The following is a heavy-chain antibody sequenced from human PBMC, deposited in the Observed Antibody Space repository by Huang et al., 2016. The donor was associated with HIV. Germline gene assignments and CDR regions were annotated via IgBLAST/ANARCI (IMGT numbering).Heavy chain of an antibody. D-gene: IGHD3-3*02. J-gene: IGHJ3*02. V-gene: IGHV1-2*02. CDR2: SNPNSGGT. Sequence: QVQLVQSGAEVKKPGASVKVSCKASGYTFTGYYMHWVRQAPGQGLGWMGWSNPNSGGTNYAQKLQGRVTMTRDTSISTAYMELSRLRSDDTAVYYCTRSFLEWLAGAFDIWGQGTMVTVSS. CDR3: TRSFLEWLAGAFDI. CDR1: GYTFTGYY.